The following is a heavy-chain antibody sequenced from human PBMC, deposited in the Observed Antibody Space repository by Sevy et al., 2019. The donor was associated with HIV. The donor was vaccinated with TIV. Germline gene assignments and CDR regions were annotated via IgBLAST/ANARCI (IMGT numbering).Heavy chain of an antibody. Sequence: GGSLRLSCAASGFIFSNYPMSWVRHSPGKGLEWVSDISAGGTTTYYADSVEGRFTISRDNSKKTVSLQMNSMGAEATAIYYWSKRYCSTIACYDDDFWNPYYFYGLDVWGQGISVTVSS. CDR3: SKRYCSTIACYDDDFWNPYYFYGLDV. D-gene: IGHD2-2*01. V-gene: IGHV3-23*01. CDR2: ISAGGTTT. CDR1: GFIFSNYP. J-gene: IGHJ6*02.